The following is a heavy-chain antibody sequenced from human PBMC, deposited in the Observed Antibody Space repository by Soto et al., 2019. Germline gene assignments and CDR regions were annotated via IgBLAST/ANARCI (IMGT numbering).Heavy chain of an antibody. V-gene: IGHV3-30*18. J-gene: IGHJ4*02. CDR3: VKDPTAGGTGTYYSY. CDR2: MSYDGRKE. CDR1: GFTFNTYG. Sequence: ESGGGVVQPGRSLRLSCAGSGFTFNTYGMHWVRQAPGKGLEWVAVMSYDGRKEYYVDSVKGRFTISRENSKNTLYLQMNSLREEDTAVYYCVKDPTAGGTGTYYSYWGQGTLVTVSS. D-gene: IGHD3-10*01.